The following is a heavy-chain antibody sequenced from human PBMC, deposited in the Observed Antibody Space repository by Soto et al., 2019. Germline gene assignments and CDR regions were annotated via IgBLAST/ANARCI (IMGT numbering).Heavy chain of an antibody. CDR3: ARLGDYYQAFDY. J-gene: IGHJ4*01. Sequence: PSETLSLTCAVSGGSISSGGYSWSWIRQPPGQGLEWVGYIYYTGTTTYKPSLKSRVTVSVDTSKNQFSLKLRSVTAADTAVYYCARLGDYYQAFDYWGQGTLVTVSS. CDR1: GGSISSGGYS. V-gene: IGHV4-61*08. CDR2: IYYTGTT. D-gene: IGHD3-22*01.